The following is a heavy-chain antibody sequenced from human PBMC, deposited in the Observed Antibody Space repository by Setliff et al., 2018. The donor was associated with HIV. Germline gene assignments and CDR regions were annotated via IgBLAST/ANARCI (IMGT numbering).Heavy chain of an antibody. J-gene: IGHJ4*02. V-gene: IGHV3-21*01. CDR2: ISSSSYYI. CDR1: GPTVGNFG. D-gene: IGHD3-22*01. Sequence: LRLSCLDSGPTVGNFGMGWVRQAPGKGPEWVSSISSSSYYIYYADSVKGRFTISRDNAKNSLYLQMTSLRAEDTGVYYCARDQNYYDSSYYYYFDSWGQGTLVTVSS. CDR3: ARDQNYYDSSYYYYFDS.